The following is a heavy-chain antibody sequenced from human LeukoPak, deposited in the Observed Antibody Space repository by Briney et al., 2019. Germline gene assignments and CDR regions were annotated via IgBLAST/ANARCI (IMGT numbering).Heavy chain of an antibody. CDR3: ARATNYYYDSSGYAPDFDY. CDR1: NFAFSSYS. CDR2: ISYDESNI. J-gene: IGHJ4*02. V-gene: IGHV3-30*04. D-gene: IGHD3-22*01. Sequence: TGGSLRLSCAASNFAFSSYSMHWVRQAPGKGLEWVAVISYDESNIYYAASVKGRFSISRDNSKNTLFLQMNSLRAEDTAVYYCARATNYYYDSSGYAPDFDYWGQGTLVTVSS.